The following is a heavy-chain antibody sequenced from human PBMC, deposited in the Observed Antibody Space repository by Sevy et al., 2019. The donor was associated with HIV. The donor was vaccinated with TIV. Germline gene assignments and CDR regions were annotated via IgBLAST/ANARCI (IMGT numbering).Heavy chain of an antibody. D-gene: IGHD5-12*01. CDR2: MYYSGST. J-gene: IGHJ4*02. V-gene: IGHV4-61*01. CDR1: GGSVSSSINY. CDR3: ARVRGGYGGIGGFDY. Sequence: SETLSLTCTVSGGSVSSSINYWSWIRQPPGQGLEWIGYMYYSGSTNYNPSLKSRVTISVDTSKNQFSLKLSSVTAADTAVYYCARVRGGYGGIGGFDYWGQGTLVTVSS.